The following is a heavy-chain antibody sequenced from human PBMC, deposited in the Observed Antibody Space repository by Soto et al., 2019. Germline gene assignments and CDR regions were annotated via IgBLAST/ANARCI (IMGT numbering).Heavy chain of an antibody. D-gene: IGHD4-4*01. Sequence: GASVKVSCKASGFTFTSSAVQWVRQARGQRLEWIGWIVVGSGNTNYEQKFQGRVTMTTDTSTNTAYMELRSLRSDDTAVYYCARKSLSNFNWFDPWGQGTLVTVSS. CDR1: GFTFTSSA. CDR2: IVVGSGNT. J-gene: IGHJ5*02. V-gene: IGHV1-58*01. CDR3: ARKSLSNFNWFDP.